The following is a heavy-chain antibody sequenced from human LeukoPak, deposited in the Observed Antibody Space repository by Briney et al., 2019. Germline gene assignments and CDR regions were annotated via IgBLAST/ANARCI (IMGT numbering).Heavy chain of an antibody. V-gene: IGHV1-46*01. CDR1: GYTFTSYY. D-gene: IGHD1-26*01. CDR3: ARDFRGPSGSYSRDAFDI. J-gene: IGHJ3*02. Sequence: ASVKVSCKASGYTFTSYYMHWVRQAPGQGLEWMGIINPSGGSTSYAQKFQGRVTMTRDMSTSTVYMELSSLRSEDTAVYYCARDFRGPSGSYSRDAFDIWGQGTMVTVSS. CDR2: INPSGGST.